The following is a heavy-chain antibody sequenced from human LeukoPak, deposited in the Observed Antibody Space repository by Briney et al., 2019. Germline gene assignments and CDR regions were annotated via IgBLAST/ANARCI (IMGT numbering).Heavy chain of an antibody. Sequence: GWSLRLSCAASGFTFSNYWLHGVRQAPGKGRVWVSRINSVGSSRNYADSVKGRFTISRDNAKNTLYLQMSSLRAEDTAVYYCASASSHRIAAGGDYWGQGTLVTVSS. CDR1: GFTFSNYW. CDR3: ASASSHRIAAGGDY. V-gene: IGHV3-74*01. D-gene: IGHD6-13*01. CDR2: INSVGSSR. J-gene: IGHJ4*02.